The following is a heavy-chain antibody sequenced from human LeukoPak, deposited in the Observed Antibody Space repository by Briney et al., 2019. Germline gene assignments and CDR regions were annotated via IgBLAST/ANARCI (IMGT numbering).Heavy chain of an antibody. CDR2: INPNSGGT. CDR1: GYTFTGYY. J-gene: IGHJ5*02. Sequence: GASVKVSCKASGYTFTGYYMHWVRHAPGQGLEWMGWINPNSGGTNYAQKFQGRVTMTRDTSISTAYMELSRLRSDDTAVYYCARKSSDILTGYYTYNWFDPWGQGTLVTVSS. CDR3: ARKSSDILTGYYTYNWFDP. D-gene: IGHD3-9*01. V-gene: IGHV1-2*02.